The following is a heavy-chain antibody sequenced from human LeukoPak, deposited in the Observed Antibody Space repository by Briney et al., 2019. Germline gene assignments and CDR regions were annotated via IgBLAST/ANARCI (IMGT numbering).Heavy chain of an antibody. CDR1: GSTFSSYA. CDR3: ASLRPSGGDY. CDR2: ISVGGSST. V-gene: IGHV3-23*01. Sequence: TGGSLRLSCAAPGSTFSSYAMSWFRQAPGKGLNWVSAISVGGSSTYYADSVKARFTISSDNSKNSLYLQIQTLRAEYTAIYYCASLRPSGGDYWGQGTLVTVSS. D-gene: IGHD1-26*01. J-gene: IGHJ4*02.